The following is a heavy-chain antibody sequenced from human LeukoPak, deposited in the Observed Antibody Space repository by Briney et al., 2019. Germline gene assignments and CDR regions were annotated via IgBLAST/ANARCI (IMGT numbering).Heavy chain of an antibody. V-gene: IGHV1-18*01. CDR1: GYAFTSYG. J-gene: IGHJ6*03. D-gene: IGHD3-3*01. Sequence: GSSVKVSCKASGYAFTSYGISWVRQAPGQGLEWMGWISAYNGNTNYAQKLQGRVTMTTDTSTSTAYMELRSLRSDDTAVYYCARGTPFWSGYSHYYYMDVWGKGTTVTVSS. CDR3: ARGTPFWSGYSHYYYMDV. CDR2: ISAYNGNT.